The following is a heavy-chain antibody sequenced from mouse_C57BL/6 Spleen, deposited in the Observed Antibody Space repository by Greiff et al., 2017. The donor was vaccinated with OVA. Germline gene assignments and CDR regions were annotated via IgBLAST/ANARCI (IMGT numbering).Heavy chain of an antibody. CDR3: ARRDYGSSYWGY. Sequence: VKLQQPGAELVKPGASVKLSCKASGYTFTSYWMHWVKQRPGQGLEWIGMIHPNSGSTNYNEKFKSKATLTVDKSSSTAYMQLSSLTSEDSAVYYCARRDYGSSYWGYWGQGTTLTVSS. CDR2: IHPNSGST. J-gene: IGHJ2*01. V-gene: IGHV1-64*01. CDR1: GYTFTSYW. D-gene: IGHD1-1*01.